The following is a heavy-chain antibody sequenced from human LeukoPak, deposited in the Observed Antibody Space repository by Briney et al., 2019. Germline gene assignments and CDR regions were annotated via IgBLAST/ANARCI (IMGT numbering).Heavy chain of an antibody. CDR1: GGSITSNPYY. D-gene: IGHD2-8*01. J-gene: IGHJ4*02. V-gene: IGHV4-39*07. CDR3: ARINGGI. Sequence: SETLSLTCTVTGGSITSNPYYWGWIRQPPGRGLEWIGSISFDGNSYYDPSLKSRVTVSRDTSKNQFSLKVNSVTAADTAVYYCARINGGIWGQGTLVTVSS. CDR2: ISFDGNS.